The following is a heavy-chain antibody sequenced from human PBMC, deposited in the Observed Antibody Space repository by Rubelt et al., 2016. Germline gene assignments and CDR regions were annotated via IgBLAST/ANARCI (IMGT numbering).Heavy chain of an antibody. CDR2: ISGSGTPM. CDR3: ARRCDYFDY. Sequence: GLEWVSCISGSGTPMYYADSVKGRFTISRDNAKNSLYLQMNSLRVEDTAIYYCARRCDYFDYWGQGTLVTVSS. J-gene: IGHJ4*02. V-gene: IGHV3-11*01.